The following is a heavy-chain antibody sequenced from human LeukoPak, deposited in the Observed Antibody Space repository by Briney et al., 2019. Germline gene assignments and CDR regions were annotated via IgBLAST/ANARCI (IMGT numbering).Heavy chain of an antibody. Sequence: SETLSLTCTVSGGSISSYYWSWIRQPPGKGLEWIGYIYYSGSTYYNPSLKSRVTISVDTSKNQFSLKLSSVTAADTAVYYCARDTHYGDYEPPIWGQGTMVTVSS. CDR3: ARDTHYGDYEPPI. CDR1: GGSISSYY. J-gene: IGHJ3*02. CDR2: IYYSGST. V-gene: IGHV4-59*12. D-gene: IGHD4-17*01.